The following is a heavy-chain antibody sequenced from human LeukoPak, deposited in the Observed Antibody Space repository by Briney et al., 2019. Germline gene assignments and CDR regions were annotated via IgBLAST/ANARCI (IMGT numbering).Heavy chain of an antibody. D-gene: IGHD1-1*01. CDR1: GFTFSSYW. J-gene: IGHJ4*02. V-gene: IGHV3-7*01. CDR3: ARERDGSNEGY. CDR2: IKQDGSEK. Sequence: GGSLRLSCAASGFTFSSYWMRWVRQAPGKGLEWVANIKQDGSEKYYVDSVKGRFTISRDNAKNSLYLQMNSLRAEDTAVYYCARERDGSNEGYWGQGTLVTVSS.